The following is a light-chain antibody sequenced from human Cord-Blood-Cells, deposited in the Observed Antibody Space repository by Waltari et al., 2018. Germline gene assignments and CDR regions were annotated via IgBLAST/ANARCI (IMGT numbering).Light chain of an antibody. J-gene: IGLJ2*01. CDR1: SSDVGGYNH. CDR2: EVS. V-gene: IGLV2-14*01. CDR3: SSYTSSSTVV. Sequence: QSALTQPASVSGSPGQSIPISCTGTSSDVGGYNHVPWYQQHPGKAPKLMIYEVSNRPSGVSNRFSGSKSGNTASLTISGLQAEDEADYYCSSYTSSSTVVFGGGTKLTVL.